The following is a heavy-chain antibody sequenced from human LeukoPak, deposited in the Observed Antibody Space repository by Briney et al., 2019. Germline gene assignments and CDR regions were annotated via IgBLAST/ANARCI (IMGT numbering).Heavy chain of an antibody. CDR3: ARVCLDSSGYSTSLDI. CDR2: INHSGST. J-gene: IGHJ3*02. Sequence: PSETLSLTCTVSGGSISSSSYYWGWIRQPPGKGLEWIGEINHSGSTNYNPSLKSRVTISVDTSKNQFSLKRSSVTAADTAVYYCARVCLDSSGYSTSLDIWGQGTMVTVSS. V-gene: IGHV4-39*07. D-gene: IGHD3-22*01. CDR1: GGSISSSSYY.